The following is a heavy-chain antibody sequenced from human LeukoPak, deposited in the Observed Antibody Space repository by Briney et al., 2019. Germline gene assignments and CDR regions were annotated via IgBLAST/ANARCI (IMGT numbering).Heavy chain of an antibody. V-gene: IGHV3-23*01. CDR3: AKGKVVPATIYDY. CDR1: GFTFSSYA. Sequence: GGSLRLSCAASGFTFSSYAMGWVRQAPGKGLEWVSGFSGGDGSTSYADSVKGRFTISRDNSKNTLYLQINSLRAEDTAVYYCAKGKVVPATIYDYWGQGTLVTVSS. D-gene: IGHD2-2*02. J-gene: IGHJ4*02. CDR2: FSGGDGST.